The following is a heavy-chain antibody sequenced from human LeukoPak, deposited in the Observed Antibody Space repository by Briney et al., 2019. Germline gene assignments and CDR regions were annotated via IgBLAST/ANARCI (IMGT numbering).Heavy chain of an antibody. J-gene: IGHJ4*02. V-gene: IGHV4-59*01. CDR2: IYYSGST. Sequence: PSETLSLTCTVSGGSISSYYWSWIRQTPGKGLEWIGYIYYSGSTNYNPSLKSRVTISVDTSKNQFSLKLSSVTAADTAVYYCARDRLGAGWNDVWGQGTLVTVSS. CDR3: ARDRLGAGWNDV. D-gene: IGHD1-1*01. CDR1: GGSISSYY.